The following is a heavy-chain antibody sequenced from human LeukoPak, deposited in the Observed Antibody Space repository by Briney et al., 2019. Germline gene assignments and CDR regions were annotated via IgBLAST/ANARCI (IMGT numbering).Heavy chain of an antibody. D-gene: IGHD2-2*01. CDR1: GFIFSNYE. J-gene: IGHJ4*02. V-gene: IGHV3-20*04. Sequence: PGGSLRLSCAASGFIFSNYEMNWVRQAPGKGLEWVSGINWNGGSTGYADSVKGRFTISRDNAKNSLYLQMNSLRAEDTALYYCARQNCSSTSCYATFDYWGQGTLVTVSS. CDR2: INWNGGST. CDR3: ARQNCSSTSCYATFDY.